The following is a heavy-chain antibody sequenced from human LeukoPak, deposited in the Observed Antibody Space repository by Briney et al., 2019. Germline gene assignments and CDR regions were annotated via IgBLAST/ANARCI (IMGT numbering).Heavy chain of an antibody. J-gene: IGHJ6*03. CDR3: ARVAAEVVGVPGAIGFGWLRRDYYYMDV. V-gene: IGHV1-46*01. Sequence: ASVKVSCKASGYTFSSYYMHWVRQAPGEGLEWMGIINPSGGSTSYAQKFQGRVTMTRDMSTSTVHMELSSLRSEDTAVYYCARVAAEVVGVPGAIGFGWLRRDYYYMDVWGKGTPVTVSS. D-gene: IGHD2-2*02. CDR1: GYTFSSYY. CDR2: INPSGGST.